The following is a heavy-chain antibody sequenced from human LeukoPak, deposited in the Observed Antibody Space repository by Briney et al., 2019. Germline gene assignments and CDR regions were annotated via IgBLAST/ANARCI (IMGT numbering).Heavy chain of an antibody. J-gene: IGHJ3*02. V-gene: IGHV4-59*12. CDR1: GDSISSYF. Sequence: SETLSLTCIVSGDSISSYFWSWIRQPPGKGLEWIGYIYYTGSTNYNPSLKSRVTISVDTSKNQFSLNVSSVTAADTAVYYCARIGLGELSFLPEEAFDIWGQGTMVTVSS. CDR2: IYYTGST. D-gene: IGHD3-16*02. CDR3: ARIGLGELSFLPEEAFDI.